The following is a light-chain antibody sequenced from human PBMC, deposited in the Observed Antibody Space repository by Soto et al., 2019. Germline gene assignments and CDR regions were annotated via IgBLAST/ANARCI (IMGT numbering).Light chain of an antibody. Sequence: QSVLTQPPSASGTPGQRVTISCSGSSSNIGSNTVNWYQQVPGTAPKLLIYSNNQRPSGVPDRFSGSKSGTSASLAISGRQSEDEADYYCAAWDDSLNGSYVFGTGTKLTVL. CDR1: SSNIGSNT. CDR2: SNN. J-gene: IGLJ1*01. CDR3: AAWDDSLNGSYV. V-gene: IGLV1-44*01.